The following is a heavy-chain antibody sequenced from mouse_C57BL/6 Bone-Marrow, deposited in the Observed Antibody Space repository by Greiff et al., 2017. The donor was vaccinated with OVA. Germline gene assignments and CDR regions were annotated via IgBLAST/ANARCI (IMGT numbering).Heavy chain of an antibody. V-gene: IGHV1-50*01. CDR2: IDPSDSYT. D-gene: IGHD1-1*01. J-gene: IGHJ2*01. Sequence: QVQLQQPGAELVKPGASVKLSCKASGYTFTSYWMQWVKQRPGQGLEWIGEIDPSDSYTNYNQKFKGKATLTVDTSSSTAYMQLSSLTSEDSAVYYCATAYYGSSPYYFDYWGQGTTLTVSS. CDR3: ATAYYGSSPYYFDY. CDR1: GYTFTSYW.